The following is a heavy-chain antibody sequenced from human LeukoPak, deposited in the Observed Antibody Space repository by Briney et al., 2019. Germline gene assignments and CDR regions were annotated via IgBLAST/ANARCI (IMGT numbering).Heavy chain of an antibody. CDR2: IYYSGST. V-gene: IGHV4-59*01. J-gene: IGHJ6*03. CDR3: ARVGVVPAAPLIYYYYYMDV. Sequence: SETLSLTXAVYGGSFSGYYWSWIRQPPGKGLEWIGYIYYSGSTNYNPSLKSRVTISVDTSKNQFSLKLSSVTAADTAVYYCARVGVVPAAPLIYYYYYMDVWGKGTTVTVSS. CDR1: GGSFSGYY. D-gene: IGHD2-2*01.